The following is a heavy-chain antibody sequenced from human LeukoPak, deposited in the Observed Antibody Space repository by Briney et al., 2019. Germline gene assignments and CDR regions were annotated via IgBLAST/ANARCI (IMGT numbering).Heavy chain of an antibody. J-gene: IGHJ5*02. Sequence: PSQTLSLTCTVSGGSISSGDYYWGWIRQPPGKGLEWIGYIYYSGSTYYNPSLKSRVTISVDTSKNQFSLKLSSVTAADTAVYYCAREYPEWRWFDPWGQGTLVTVSS. CDR2: IYYSGST. V-gene: IGHV4-30-4*08. CDR3: AREYPEWRWFDP. CDR1: GGSISSGDYY. D-gene: IGHD3-3*01.